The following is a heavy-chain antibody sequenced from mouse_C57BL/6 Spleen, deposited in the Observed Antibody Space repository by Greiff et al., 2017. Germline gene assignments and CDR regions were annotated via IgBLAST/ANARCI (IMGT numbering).Heavy chain of an antibody. CDR2: ISDGGSYT. CDR1: GFTFSSYA. D-gene: IGHD2-3*01. V-gene: IGHV5-4*01. J-gene: IGHJ1*03. Sequence: EVQLQESGGGLVKPGGSLKLSCAASGFTFSSYAMSWVRQTPEKRLEWVATISDGGSYTYYPDNVKGRFTISRDNAKNNLYLQMSHLKSDDTAMYYCARGAYDGYYRYFDVWGTGTTVTVSS. CDR3: ARGAYDGYYRYFDV.